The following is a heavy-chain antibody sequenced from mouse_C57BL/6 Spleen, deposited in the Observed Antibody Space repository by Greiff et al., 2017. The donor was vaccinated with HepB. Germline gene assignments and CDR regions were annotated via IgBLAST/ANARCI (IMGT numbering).Heavy chain of an antibody. J-gene: IGHJ3*01. Sequence: VQLQQPGAELVKPGASVKMSCKASGYTFTSYWITWVKRRPGQGLEWIGDIYPGSGSTNYNEKCKSKATLTVDTSSSTAYMQLSSLTAEDSAVYYCGRGGDRQLRPFAYWGQVTLVTGSA. D-gene: IGHD3-2*02. CDR3: GRGGDRQLRPFAY. CDR1: GYTFTSYW. CDR2: IYPGSGST. V-gene: IGHV1-55*01.